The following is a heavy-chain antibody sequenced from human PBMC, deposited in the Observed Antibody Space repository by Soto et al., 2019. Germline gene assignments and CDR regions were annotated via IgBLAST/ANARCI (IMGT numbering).Heavy chain of an antibody. CDR2: IYHSGST. J-gene: IGHJ5*02. CDR3: ARVPDR. CDR1: GGSISSGGYS. V-gene: IGHV4-30-2*01. D-gene: IGHD2-2*01. Sequence: QLQLQESGSGLVKPSQTMSLTCAVSGGSISSGGYSWSWSRQPPVKGLEWIGYIYHSGSTYYTPSLKSRVNISVDRSKNQFSLKLSSVNAAETAVYYCARVPDRWGQGTLVTVSS.